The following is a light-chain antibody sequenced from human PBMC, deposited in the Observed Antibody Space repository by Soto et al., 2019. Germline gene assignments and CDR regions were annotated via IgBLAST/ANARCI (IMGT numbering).Light chain of an antibody. CDR3: VSYTDTDTLV. J-gene: IGLJ1*01. CDR2: EVT. V-gene: IGLV2-14*01. CDR1: NTDVGQDKS. Sequence: SALTQPASVSGSRGQSIIISCVGRNTDVGQDKSVSWYQQGPGKAPKLLIFEVTNRPSGVSTRFSGSRSGNTASLTISGLQPDDEGDYFCVSYTDTDTLVFGTGTKVTVL.